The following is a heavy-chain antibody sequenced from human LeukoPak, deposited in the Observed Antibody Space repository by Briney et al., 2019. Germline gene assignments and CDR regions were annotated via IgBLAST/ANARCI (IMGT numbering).Heavy chain of an antibody. CDR2: ISGSGSST. V-gene: IGHV3-23*01. D-gene: IGHD1-26*01. Sequence: GGSLRLFCAASGFTFSNYAVSWVRQAPGKGLEWVSAISGSGSSTFYADSVKGRFTISRDNSENTLYLQMNNLRAEDTAVYYCATQGGSSGYWGQGTLVTVSS. CDR3: ATQGGSSGY. J-gene: IGHJ4*02. CDR1: GFTFSNYA.